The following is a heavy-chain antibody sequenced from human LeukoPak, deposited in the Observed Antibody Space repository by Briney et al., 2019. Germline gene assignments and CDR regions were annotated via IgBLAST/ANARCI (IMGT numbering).Heavy chain of an antibody. CDR3: AKDWMGFYLDS. J-gene: IGHJ4*02. Sequence: GGSLRLSCTASGFTFDHFAMHWVRQGPGKGLEWVSLISGDGADTYYADSVKGRFTISRDNTENSLYLQISSLRSEDTALYYCAKDWMGFYLDSWGQGTPVTVS. CDR1: GFTFDHFA. V-gene: IGHV3-43*02. D-gene: IGHD2-2*03. CDR2: ISGDGADT.